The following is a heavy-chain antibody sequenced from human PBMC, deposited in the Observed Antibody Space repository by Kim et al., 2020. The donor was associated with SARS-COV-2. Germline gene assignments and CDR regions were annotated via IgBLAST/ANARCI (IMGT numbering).Heavy chain of an antibody. CDR2: IIPIFGTA. CDR3: AREGGALAVAGRSLDY. J-gene: IGHJ4*02. D-gene: IGHD6-19*01. Sequence: SVKVSCKASGGTFSSYAISWVRQAPGQGLEWMGGIIPIFGTANYAQKFQGRVTITADESTSTAYMDLSSLRSEDTAVYYWAREGGALAVAGRSLDYRGQGTLVTVSS. CDR1: GGTFSSYA. V-gene: IGHV1-69*13.